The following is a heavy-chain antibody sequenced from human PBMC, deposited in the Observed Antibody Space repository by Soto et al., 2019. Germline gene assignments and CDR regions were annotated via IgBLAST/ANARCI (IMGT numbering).Heavy chain of an antibody. Sequence: QAQLVQSGAEVKKPGASVKVSCKASGYTFTGYYMHWVRQAPGQGLEWMGWINPNSGGTNYAQKFQGWVTMTRDTSISTGYMELSRLRSDDTAVYYCARECSSTSCCGMDVWGQGATVTVAS. V-gene: IGHV1-2*04. J-gene: IGHJ6*02. CDR2: INPNSGGT. D-gene: IGHD2-2*01. CDR3: ARECSSTSCCGMDV. CDR1: GYTFTGYY.